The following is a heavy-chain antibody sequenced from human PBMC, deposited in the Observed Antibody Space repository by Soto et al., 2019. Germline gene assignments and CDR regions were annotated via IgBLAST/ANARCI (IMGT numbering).Heavy chain of an antibody. V-gene: IGHV3-30-3*01. CDR3: ARDLFVDTAMVIDY. CDR2: ISYDGSNK. J-gene: IGHJ4*02. Sequence: GGSLRLSCAASVFTFSNYAVTWVRQAPGKGLEWVAVISYDGSNKYYADSVKGRFTISRDNSKNTLYLQMNSLRAEDTAVYYCARDLFVDTAMVIDYWGQGTLVTVSS. D-gene: IGHD5-18*01. CDR1: VFTFSNYA.